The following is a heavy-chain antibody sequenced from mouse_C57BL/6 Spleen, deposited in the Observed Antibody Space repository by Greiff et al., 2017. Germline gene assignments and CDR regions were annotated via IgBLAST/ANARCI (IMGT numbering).Heavy chain of an antibody. J-gene: IGHJ1*03. V-gene: IGHV1-52*01. CDR2: IDPSDSET. CDR1: GYTFTSYW. Sequence: VQLQQPGAELVRPGSSVKLSCKASGYTFTSYWMHWVKQRPIQGLEWIGNIDPSDSETHYNQKFRDKATLTVDKSSSTAYMQLSSLTSEDSAVYYCARSPLYGYFDVWGTGTTVTVSS. CDR3: ARSPLYGYFDV.